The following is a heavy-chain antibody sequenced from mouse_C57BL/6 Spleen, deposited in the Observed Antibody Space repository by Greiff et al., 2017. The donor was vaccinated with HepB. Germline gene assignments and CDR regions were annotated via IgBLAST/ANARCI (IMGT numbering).Heavy chain of an antibody. CDR1: GYSITSGYY. V-gene: IGHV3-6*01. D-gene: IGHD1-1*01. Sequence: VQLKESGPGLVKPSQSLSLTCSVTGYSITSGYYWNWIRQFPGNKLEWMGYISYDGSNNYNPSLKNRISITRDTSKNQFFLKLNSVTTEDTATYYCARARSLLFFDYWGQGTTLTVSS. J-gene: IGHJ2*01. CDR3: ARARSLLFFDY. CDR2: ISYDGSN.